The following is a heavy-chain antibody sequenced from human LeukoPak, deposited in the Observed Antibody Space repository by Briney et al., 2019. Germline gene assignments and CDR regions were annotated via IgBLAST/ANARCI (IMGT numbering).Heavy chain of an antibody. CDR1: GFTFSRYG. J-gene: IGHJ4*02. D-gene: IGHD2-2*01. Sequence: GGSLRLSCAASGFTFSRYGMRWVRQAPGKGLEWVAVIWYDGSNKYYADSVKGRFTISRDNSKNTLYLQINSLRAEDTAVYYCTRCPSTENFDFWGQGTRVTVSS. CDR3: TRCPSTENFDF. CDR2: IWYDGSNK. V-gene: IGHV3-33*01.